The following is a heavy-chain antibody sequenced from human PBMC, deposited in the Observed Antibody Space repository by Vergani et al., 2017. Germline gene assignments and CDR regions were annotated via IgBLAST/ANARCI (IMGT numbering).Heavy chain of an antibody. D-gene: IGHD1-7*01. Sequence: QVQLVQSGAEVKKPGSSVKVSCKASGGTFSSYAISWVRQAPGQGLEWMGGIIPIFGTANYAQKFQGRVTITADESTSTAYMELSSLRSDDTAVDYCAGRITGTTDLIEFDYWGQGTLVTVSS. CDR2: IIPIFGTA. CDR3: AGRITGTTDLIEFDY. CDR1: GGTFSSYA. J-gene: IGHJ4*02. V-gene: IGHV1-69*01.